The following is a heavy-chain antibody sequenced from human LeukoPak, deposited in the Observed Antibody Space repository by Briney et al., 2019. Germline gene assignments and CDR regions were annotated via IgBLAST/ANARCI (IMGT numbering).Heavy chain of an antibody. CDR2: IYCSGNT. Sequence: TSETLSLTCTVSGGSISSSSYYWNWIRQHPGKGLEWIGYIYCSGNTYYNPSLKSRVTISLDTSKNQFSLKLSSVTAADTAVYHCAAGLLSDYYYYYMDVWGKGTTVTVSS. V-gene: IGHV4-31*03. CDR3: AAGLLSDYYYYYMDV. J-gene: IGHJ6*03. D-gene: IGHD2-15*01. CDR1: GGSISSSSYY.